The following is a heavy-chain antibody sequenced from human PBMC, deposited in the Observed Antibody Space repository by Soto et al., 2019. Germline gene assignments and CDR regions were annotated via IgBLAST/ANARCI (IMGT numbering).Heavy chain of an antibody. CDR2: ISSSGSTI. V-gene: IGHV3-48*03. J-gene: IGHJ4*02. Sequence: EVQLVESGGGLVQPGGSLRLSCAASGFTFSSYEMNWVRQAPGKGLEWVSYISSSGSTIYYADSVKGRFTISRDNAKNSLYLQMNSLRAEYTAVYYCARVSAAAGPIDYWGQGTLVTVSS. CDR3: ARVSAAAGPIDY. CDR1: GFTFSSYE. D-gene: IGHD6-13*01.